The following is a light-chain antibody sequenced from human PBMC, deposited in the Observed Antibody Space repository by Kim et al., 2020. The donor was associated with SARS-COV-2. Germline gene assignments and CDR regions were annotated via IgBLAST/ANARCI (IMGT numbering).Light chain of an antibody. CDR2: YAS. V-gene: IGKV6-21*02. CDR3: HQTSSLPWT. CDR1: QTIGTS. J-gene: IGKJ1*01. Sequence: VPPKENVTITCRASQTIGTSLHWYQQKPDQSPILLIKYASHSSPRVPSRFSGGGSGTDFTLTIDGLEAEDAATYYCHQTSSLPWTFGQGTKVDIK.